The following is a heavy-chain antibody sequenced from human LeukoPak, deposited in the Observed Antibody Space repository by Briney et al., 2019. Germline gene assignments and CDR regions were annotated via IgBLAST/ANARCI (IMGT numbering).Heavy chain of an antibody. J-gene: IGHJ4*02. Sequence: GGSLRLSCVASGFIFSNFWMTWVRQAPGKGLEWVANIRQDGSEKYYVDSVKGRFTISRDNAKNSLYLQLSSLRGEDTAVYYCARDVDTNFWGQGTLVTVSS. CDR2: IRQDGSEK. V-gene: IGHV3-7*03. CDR1: GFIFSNFW. CDR3: ARDVDTNF. D-gene: IGHD2-21*01.